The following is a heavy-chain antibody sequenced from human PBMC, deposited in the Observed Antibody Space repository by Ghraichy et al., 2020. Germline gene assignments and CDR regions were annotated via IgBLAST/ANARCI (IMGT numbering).Heavy chain of an antibody. CDR1: GFTFSSYA. CDR2: ISGSGGST. Sequence: GGSLRLSCAASGFTFSSYAMSWVRQAPGKGLEWVSAISGSGGSTYYADSVKGRFTISRDNSKNTLYLQMNSLRAEDTAVYYCAKARPHGVFGVVVAATDDAEYFQHWGQGTLVTVSS. J-gene: IGHJ1*01. V-gene: IGHV3-23*01. CDR3: AKARPHGVFGVVVAATDDAEYFQH. D-gene: IGHD2-15*01.